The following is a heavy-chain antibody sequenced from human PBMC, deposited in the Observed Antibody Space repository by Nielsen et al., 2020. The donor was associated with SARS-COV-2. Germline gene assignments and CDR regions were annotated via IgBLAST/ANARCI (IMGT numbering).Heavy chain of an antibody. Sequence: SETLSLTCAVYGGSFSGYYWSWIRRPPGKGLEWIGEINHSGSTNYNPSLKSRVTISVDTSKNQFSLKLSSVTAADTAVYYCAREHYYGSGSYYLADYWGQGTLVTVSS. V-gene: IGHV4-34*01. CDR1: GGSFSGYY. CDR3: AREHYYGSGSYYLADY. D-gene: IGHD3-10*01. J-gene: IGHJ4*02. CDR2: INHSGST.